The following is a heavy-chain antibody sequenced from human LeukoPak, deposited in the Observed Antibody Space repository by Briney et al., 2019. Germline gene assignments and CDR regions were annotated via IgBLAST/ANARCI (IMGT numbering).Heavy chain of an antibody. CDR3: ARDLLSRMATGVGFDY. Sequence: GGSLRLSCAASGFTFTTYSMNWVRQAPGKGLEWVSSITSSSTSMYYADSVKGRFTISRDNAKNSLYLQMNSLRAEDTAVYYCARDLLSRMATGVGFDYWGQGTLVTVSS. D-gene: IGHD5-24*01. J-gene: IGHJ4*02. CDR1: GFTFTTYS. CDR2: ITSSSTSM. V-gene: IGHV3-21*01.